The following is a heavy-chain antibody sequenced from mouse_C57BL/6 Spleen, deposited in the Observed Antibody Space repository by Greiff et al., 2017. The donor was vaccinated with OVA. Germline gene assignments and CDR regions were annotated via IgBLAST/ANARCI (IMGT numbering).Heavy chain of an antibody. CDR2: IWGVGST. V-gene: IGHV2-6*01. Sequence: VKVEESGPGLVAPSQSLSITCTVSGFSLTSYGVDWVRQSPGKGLEWLGVIWGVGSTNYNSALKSRLSISKDNSKSQVFLKMNSLQTDDTAMYYCASGTAQAWFAYWGQGTLVTVSA. CDR3: ASGTAQAWFAY. D-gene: IGHD3-2*02. CDR1: GFSLTSYG. J-gene: IGHJ3*01.